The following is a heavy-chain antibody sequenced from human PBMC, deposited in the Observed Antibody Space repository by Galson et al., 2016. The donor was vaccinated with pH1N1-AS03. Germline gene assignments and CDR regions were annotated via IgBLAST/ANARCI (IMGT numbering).Heavy chain of an antibody. V-gene: IGHV3-74*01. J-gene: IGHJ4*02. CDR3: TKRRATTAAAGHGYDY. CDR2: INGDATTT. CDR1: GFSFSTYW. D-gene: IGHD6-25*01. Sequence: SLRLSCAASGFSFSTYWMYWVRQAPGKGLVWLARINGDATTTNYADSVRGRFTISRDNSKNMLYLQMDSLRPEDTALYYCTKRRATTAAAGHGYDYWGQGTLVTVSS.